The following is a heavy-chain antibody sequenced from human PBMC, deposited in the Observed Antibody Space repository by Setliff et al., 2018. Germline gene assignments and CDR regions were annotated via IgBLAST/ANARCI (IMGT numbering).Heavy chain of an antibody. D-gene: IGHD2-15*01. CDR3: ARGHCSSGECPNYFDP. Sequence: ASETLSLTCTVSGGSMIGGHYYWSWIRQLPGKGLEWIAYIYYSGNTYYNPSLKSRATISVDTSKNQFSLKINSVTAADTAVYYCARGHCSSGECPNYFDPWGQGTQVTVSS. CDR1: GGSMIGGHYY. CDR2: IYYSGNT. V-gene: IGHV4-31*03. J-gene: IGHJ5*02.